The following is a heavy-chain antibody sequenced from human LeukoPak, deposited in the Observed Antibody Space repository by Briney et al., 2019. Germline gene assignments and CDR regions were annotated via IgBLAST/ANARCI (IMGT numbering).Heavy chain of an antibody. V-gene: IGHV4-34*01. Sequence: SETLSLTCAVYGGSFSGYYWSWIRQPPGKGLEWIGEINHSGSTNYNPSLKSRVTISVDTSKNQFSLKLSSVTAADTAVYYCAREEFRNFDLWGRGTLVTVSS. J-gene: IGHJ2*01. CDR1: GGSFSGYY. CDR3: AREEFRNFDL. CDR2: INHSGST. D-gene: IGHD3-10*01.